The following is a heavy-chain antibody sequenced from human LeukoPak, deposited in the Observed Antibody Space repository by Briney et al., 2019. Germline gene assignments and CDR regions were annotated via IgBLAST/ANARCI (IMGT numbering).Heavy chain of an antibody. CDR2: INHSGST. Sequence: KPSETLSLTCAVYGGSFSGYYWSWIRQPPGKGLEWIGEINHSGSTNYNPSLKSRVTISVDTSKNQFSLKLSSVTAADTAVYYCARTLYYDFWSGYSKAFDIWGQGTMVTVSS. J-gene: IGHJ3*02. V-gene: IGHV4-34*01. D-gene: IGHD3-3*01. CDR3: ARTLYYDFWSGYSKAFDI. CDR1: GGSFSGYY.